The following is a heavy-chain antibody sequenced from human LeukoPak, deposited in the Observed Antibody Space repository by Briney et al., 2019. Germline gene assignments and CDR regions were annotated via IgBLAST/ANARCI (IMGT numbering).Heavy chain of an antibody. CDR2: VYFSGST. CDR1: GGSISSYY. V-gene: IGHV4-59*08. J-gene: IGHJ4*02. D-gene: IGHD6-6*01. Sequence: SETLSLTCTVSGGSISSYYWSWIRQPPGKGLEWIGYVYFSGSTDYNPSLKSRVTISVDTSKNQFSLKLSSVTAADTAVYYCARSEYSSSSGHFDYWGQGTLVTVSS. CDR3: ARSEYSSSSGHFDY.